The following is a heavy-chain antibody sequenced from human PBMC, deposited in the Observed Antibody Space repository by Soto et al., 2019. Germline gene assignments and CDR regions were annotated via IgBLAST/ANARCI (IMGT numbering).Heavy chain of an antibody. CDR2: VYTSGST. V-gene: IGHV4-4*07. Sequence: QVQLQESGPGLVKPSETLSLTCTVSGDSMTKYYWSWIRQPAGKELEWIGRVYTSGSTNYNPSLKSRVTMSIDTSNKHFSLTLKSVTAADTAVYYCARTVGAAYYFDFWGQGALVTVSS. D-gene: IGHD1-26*01. CDR1: GDSMTKYY. CDR3: ARTVGAAYYFDF. J-gene: IGHJ4*02.